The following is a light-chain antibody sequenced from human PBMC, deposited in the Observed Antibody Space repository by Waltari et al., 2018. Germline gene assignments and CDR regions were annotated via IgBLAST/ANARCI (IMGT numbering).Light chain of an antibody. J-gene: IGLJ2*01. CDR3: SSYTASPPHVV. V-gene: IGLV2-14*03. CDR2: DVF. Sequence: QSALTQPASVSWSPGQSISISCTGISSDVGGFNFVSWYQQHPGKAPKLMIYDVFNRPSGVSTRFSGSKSDNAASLAISGLQAEDEAVYYCSSYTASPPHVVFGGGTKVTVL. CDR1: SSDVGGFNF.